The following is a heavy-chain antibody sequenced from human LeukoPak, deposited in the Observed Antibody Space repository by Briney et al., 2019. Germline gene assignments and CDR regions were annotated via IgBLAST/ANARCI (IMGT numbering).Heavy chain of an antibody. V-gene: IGHV4-34*01. CDR2: INHSGST. D-gene: IGHD1-26*01. CDR1: GWSFSGYY. CDR3: ARCTSNVVGKRHYFDF. J-gene: IGHJ4*02. Sequence: WESLSLTCAVYGWSFSGYYWSWIRQPPGKGLEWIGEINHSGSTNYNPSLKTGRTTSSNTSNNHFSQKQMHGTAADTAVYYCARCTSNVVGKRHYFDFWGQGTLVTVSS.